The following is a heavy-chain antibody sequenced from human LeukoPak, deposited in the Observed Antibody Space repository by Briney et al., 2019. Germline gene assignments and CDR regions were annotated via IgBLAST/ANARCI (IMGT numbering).Heavy chain of an antibody. J-gene: IGHJ4*02. V-gene: IGHV3-11*01. CDR3: AKDSRYYYDSSGSFDY. D-gene: IGHD3-22*01. CDR2: ISSSGSTI. Sequence: SGGYLRLSCAASGFTFSDYYMSWIRQAPGKGLEWVSYISSSGSTIYYADSVKGRFTISRDNAKNSLYLQMNSLRAEDAALYYCAKDSRYYYDSSGSFDYWGQGTLVTVSS. CDR1: GFTFSDYY.